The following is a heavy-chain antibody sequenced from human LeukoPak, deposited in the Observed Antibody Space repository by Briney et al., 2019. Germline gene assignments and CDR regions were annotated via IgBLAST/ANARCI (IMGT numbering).Heavy chain of an antibody. CDR1: GGTFSSYA. Sequence: SVKVSCKASGGTFSSYAISWVRQAPGQGLEWMGGIIPIFGTANYAQKFQGRVTITTDESTSTAYMELSSLRSEDTAVYYCARAKIVATIDYYYYYYYMDVWGKGTTVTVSS. J-gene: IGHJ6*03. D-gene: IGHD5-12*01. V-gene: IGHV1-69*05. CDR3: ARAKIVATIDYYYYYYYMDV. CDR2: IIPIFGTA.